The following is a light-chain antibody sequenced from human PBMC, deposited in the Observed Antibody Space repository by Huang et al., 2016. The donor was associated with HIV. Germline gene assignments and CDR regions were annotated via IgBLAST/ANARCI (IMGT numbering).Light chain of an antibody. J-gene: IGKJ1*01. V-gene: IGKV3-15*01. CDR1: QSVSSN. CDR3: QHYNNWPPWT. CDR2: GAS. Sequence: EMVMTQSPATLSVSPGERATLSCRASQSVSSNLAWYQQKPGQAPRLLIYGASTRATGIPARFSGSGSGTEFTLTISSLQSEDFAVYYCQHYNNWPPWTFGQGTKVEMK.